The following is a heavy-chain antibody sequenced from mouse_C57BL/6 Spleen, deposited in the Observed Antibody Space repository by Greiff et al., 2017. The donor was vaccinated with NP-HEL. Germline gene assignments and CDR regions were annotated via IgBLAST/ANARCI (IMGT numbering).Heavy chain of an antibody. CDR2: IYPGSGST. CDR3: AKAYGSSYRYYAMDY. Sequence: QVQLQQPGAELVKPGASVKMSCKASGYTFTSYWITWVKQRPGHGLEWIGDIYPGSGSTNYNEKFKSKATLTVDTSSSTAYMQLSSLTSEDSAVYYCAKAYGSSYRYYAMDYWGQGTSVTVSS. D-gene: IGHD1-1*01. V-gene: IGHV1-55*01. J-gene: IGHJ4*01. CDR1: GYTFTSYW.